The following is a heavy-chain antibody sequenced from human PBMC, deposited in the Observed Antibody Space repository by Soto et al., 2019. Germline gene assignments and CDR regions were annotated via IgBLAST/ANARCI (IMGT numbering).Heavy chain of an antibody. CDR3: AKDFGIAAAGYYYGMDV. J-gene: IGHJ6*02. CDR2: ISYDGSNK. D-gene: IGHD6-13*01. Sequence: QVQLVESGGGVVQPGRSLRLSCAASGFTFSSYGMHWVRQAPGKGLEWVAVISYDGSNKYYADSVKGRFTISRDNSKNTLYLQMNSLRAEDTAVYYCAKDFGIAAAGYYYGMDVWGQGTTVTVSS. CDR1: GFTFSSYG. V-gene: IGHV3-30*18.